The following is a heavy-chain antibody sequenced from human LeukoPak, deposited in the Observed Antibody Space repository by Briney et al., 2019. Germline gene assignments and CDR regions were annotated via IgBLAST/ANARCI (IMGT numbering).Heavy chain of an antibody. J-gene: IGHJ5*02. CDR1: GFTFSSYA. CDR2: IKQDGSEK. D-gene: IGHD6-13*01. CDR3: ARGRAGTSWFDP. V-gene: IGHV3-7*01. Sequence: QPGRSLRLSCAASGFTFSSYAMHWVRQAPGKGLEWVANIKQDGSEKNYVDSVKGRFTISRDNAKNSLYLQMNSLRAEDTAVYYCARGRAGTSWFDPWGQGTLVTVSS.